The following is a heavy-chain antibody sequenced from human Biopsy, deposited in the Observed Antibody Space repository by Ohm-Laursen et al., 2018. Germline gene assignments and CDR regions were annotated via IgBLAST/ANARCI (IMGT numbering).Heavy chain of an antibody. D-gene: IGHD5-12*01. CDR3: SKWTGGYSYSSL. V-gene: IGHV3-49*03. CDR2: IRSESSGGTR. Sequence: SLRLSCTASGFNFGDFGMGWFRQAPGKGLECVGLIRSESSGGTREYAAPVKGRFTVSRDDSKSIAYLDMNSLKTEDTAMYYCSKWTGGYSYSSLWGRGTLVTVSS. J-gene: IGHJ4*02. CDR1: GFNFGDFG.